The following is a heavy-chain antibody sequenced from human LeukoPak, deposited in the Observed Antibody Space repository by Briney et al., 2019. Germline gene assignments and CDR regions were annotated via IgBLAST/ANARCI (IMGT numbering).Heavy chain of an antibody. CDR2: INQSGST. CDR1: GGSFSGYY. CDR3: ARVGITIFGVVKGVDY. Sequence: SETLSLTCAVYGGSFSGYYWSWIRQPPGKGLEWIGEINQSGSTNYNPSPKRRVTISVDTSKKRFSLKLSSVTAADTAVYYCARVGITIFGVVKGVDYWGQGTLVTVSS. J-gene: IGHJ4*02. D-gene: IGHD3-3*01. V-gene: IGHV4-34*01.